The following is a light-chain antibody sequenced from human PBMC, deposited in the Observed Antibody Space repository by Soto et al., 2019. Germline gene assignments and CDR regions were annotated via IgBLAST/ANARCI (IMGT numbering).Light chain of an antibody. CDR1: QSVSSS. CDR2: GAS. Sequence: EVVMTQSPATLSMSPGERATLSCRASQSVSSSLAWYQQKPGQAPRLLIYGASTMATGIPDRFSGSGSETEFTLSISSLQAEEFAIYYGQQYNNWWTFGQGTKVEIK. J-gene: IGKJ1*01. V-gene: IGKV3-15*01. CDR3: QQYNNWWT.